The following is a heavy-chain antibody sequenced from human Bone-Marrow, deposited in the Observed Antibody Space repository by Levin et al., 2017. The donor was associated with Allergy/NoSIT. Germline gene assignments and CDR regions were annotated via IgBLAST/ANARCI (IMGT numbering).Heavy chain of an antibody. J-gene: IGHJ4*02. D-gene: IGHD4-17*01. V-gene: IGHV3-23*01. CDR2: ISGSGGST. CDR3: AKLYGDPPEDY. CDR1: GFTFSSYA. Sequence: GESLKISCAASGFTFSSYAMSWVRQAPGKGLEWVSAISGSGGSTYYADSVKGRFTISRDNSKNTLYLQMNSLRAEDTAVYYCAKLYGDPPEDYWGQGTLVTVSS.